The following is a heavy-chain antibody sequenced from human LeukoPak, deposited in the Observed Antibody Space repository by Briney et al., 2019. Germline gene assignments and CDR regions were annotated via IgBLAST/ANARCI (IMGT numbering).Heavy chain of an antibody. CDR2: ISGSGGST. Sequence: GGSLRLSCAASGFTFSSYAMSWVRQAPGKGLEWVSAISGSGGSTYYADSVKGRFTISRDNSKNTLYLQMNSLRAEDTAVYYCAKGEGIVVIPAAVTNWGQGTLVTVSS. J-gene: IGHJ4*02. D-gene: IGHD2-2*01. CDR1: GFTFSSYA. V-gene: IGHV3-23*01. CDR3: AKGEGIVVIPAAVTN.